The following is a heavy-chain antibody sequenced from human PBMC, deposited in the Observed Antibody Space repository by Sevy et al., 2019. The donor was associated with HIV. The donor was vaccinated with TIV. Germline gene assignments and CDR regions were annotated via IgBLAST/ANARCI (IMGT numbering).Heavy chain of an antibody. CDR1: GFTFDDYA. J-gene: IGHJ4*02. Sequence: GGSLRLSCAASGFTFDDYAMHWVRQAPGKGLEWVSGISWNGGSIGYADSVKGRFTISRDNAKNSLYLQMNSLRAEDTALYYCANDMVSALTRYSSGWYGGFDYWGQGTLVTVSS. V-gene: IGHV3-9*01. CDR2: ISWNGGSI. D-gene: IGHD6-19*01. CDR3: ANDMVSALTRYSSGWYGGFDY.